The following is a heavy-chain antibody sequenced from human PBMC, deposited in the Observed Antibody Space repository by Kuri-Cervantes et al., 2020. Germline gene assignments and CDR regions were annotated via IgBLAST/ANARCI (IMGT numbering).Heavy chain of an antibody. CDR1: GGTFGSYI. J-gene: IGHJ5*02. Sequence: ASVKVSCKASGGTFGSYIINWVRQATGQGLEWMGWMNPNSGNTGYAQKFQGRVTMTRNTSISTAYMELSSLRSEDTAVYYCARGKSIAARRAYSHWFDPWGQGTLVTVSS. D-gene: IGHD6-6*01. CDR3: ARGKSIAARRAYSHWFDP. V-gene: IGHV1-8*01. CDR2: MNPNSGNT.